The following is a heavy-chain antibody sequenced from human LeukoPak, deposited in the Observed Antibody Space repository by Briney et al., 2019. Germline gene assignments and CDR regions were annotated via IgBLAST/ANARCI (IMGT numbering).Heavy chain of an antibody. J-gene: IGHJ4*02. CDR1: GGSISSYY. CDR3: ARLRYYYDSSGYPDY. Sequence: SETLSLTCTVSGGSISSYYWSWIRQPPGKGLEWIGYIYYSGSTNYNPSLKSRVTISVDTSKNQFSLKLSSVTAADTAVYYCARLRYYYDSSGYPDYWGQGTLVTVSS. V-gene: IGHV4-59*01. D-gene: IGHD3-22*01. CDR2: IYYSGST.